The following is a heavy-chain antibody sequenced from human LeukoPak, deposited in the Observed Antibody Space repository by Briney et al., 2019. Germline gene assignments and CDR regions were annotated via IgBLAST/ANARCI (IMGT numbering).Heavy chain of an antibody. V-gene: IGHV1-69*13. CDR1: RGTFRDYP. J-gene: IGHJ4*02. Sequence: SVKVSCKASRGTFRDYPLSWVRQAPGQGLEWMGGIIPMFGTAKYAQNFEGRVKITADESTSTAYMELSSLRSEDTAVYYCARASDYVWGSYSTDYWGQGTLVTVSS. CDR2: IIPMFGTA. D-gene: IGHD3-16*01. CDR3: ARASDYVWGSYSTDY.